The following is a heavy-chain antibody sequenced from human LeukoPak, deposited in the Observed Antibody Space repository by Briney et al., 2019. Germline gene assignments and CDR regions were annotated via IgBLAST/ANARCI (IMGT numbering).Heavy chain of an antibody. J-gene: IGHJ5*02. V-gene: IGHV5-51*01. CDR3: ARHPGGYSSGWYPNWFDP. CDR2: IYPGDSDT. D-gene: IGHD6-19*01. CDR1: GYTLTNNW. Sequence: GESLKISCKISGYTLTNNWIGWVRQVPGKGLEWMGIIYPGDSDTRYSPSFQGQVTISADKSISTAYLQWSSLKASDTAMYYCARHPGGYSSGWYPNWFDPWGQGTLVTVSS.